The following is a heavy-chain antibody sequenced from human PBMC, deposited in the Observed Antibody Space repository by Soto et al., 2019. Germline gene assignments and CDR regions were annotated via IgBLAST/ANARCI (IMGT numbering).Heavy chain of an antibody. D-gene: IGHD6-19*01. CDR3: AAQWLARENDY. V-gene: IGHV4-34*01. CDR2: INHSGST. J-gene: IGHJ4*02. Sequence: SETLSLTCAVYGGSFSGYYWSWIRQPPGKGLEWIGEINHSGSTNYNPSLKSRVTISVDTSKNQFSLKLSSVTAADTAVYYCAAQWLARENDYWGQGTLVTVSS. CDR1: GGSFSGYY.